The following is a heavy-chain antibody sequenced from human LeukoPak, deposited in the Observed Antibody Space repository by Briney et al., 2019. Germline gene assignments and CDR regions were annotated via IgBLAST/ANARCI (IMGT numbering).Heavy chain of an antibody. D-gene: IGHD3-10*01. CDR1: GFTFSTYG. Sequence: GTSLRLSCAASGFTFSTYGMHWVRQAPGKGLEWVALITYDGYYKYYSDSVKGRFTISSDTSKNTLSLQMNSLRAEDTAVYYCARDLSPVVRASPMGYWGQGTLVTVSS. V-gene: IGHV3-30*03. CDR3: ARDLSPVVRASPMGY. J-gene: IGHJ4*02. CDR2: ITYDGYYK.